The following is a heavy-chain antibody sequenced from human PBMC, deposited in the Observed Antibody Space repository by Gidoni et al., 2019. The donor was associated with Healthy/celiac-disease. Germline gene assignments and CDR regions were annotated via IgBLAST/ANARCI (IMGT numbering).Heavy chain of an antibody. D-gene: IGHD1-7*01. V-gene: IGHV4-39*01. CDR2: IYYSGST. CDR1: GGSISSSSYY. CDR3: ARLPELYYYGMDV. J-gene: IGHJ6*02. Sequence: QLQLQESGPGLVKPSETLSLTCTVSGGSISSSSYYWGWIRQPPGKGLEWIGSIYYSGSTYYNPSLKSRVTISVDTSKNQFSLKLSSVTAADTAVYYCARLPELYYYGMDVWGQGTTVTVSS.